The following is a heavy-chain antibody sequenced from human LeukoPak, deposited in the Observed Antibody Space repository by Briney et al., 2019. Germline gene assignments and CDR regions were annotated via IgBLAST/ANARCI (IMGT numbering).Heavy chain of an antibody. V-gene: IGHV3-30*18. Sequence: GRSLRLSCTASGFTFSSYGMHWVRQAPGKGLEWVAVISYDGNNKYYTDSVKGRFTISRDNSKNTLHLQVHSLRTEDTAVYYCAKDGGRIFDYWGQGTLVTVSS. J-gene: IGHJ4*02. D-gene: IGHD1-26*01. CDR2: ISYDGNNK. CDR3: AKDGGRIFDY. CDR1: GFTFSSYG.